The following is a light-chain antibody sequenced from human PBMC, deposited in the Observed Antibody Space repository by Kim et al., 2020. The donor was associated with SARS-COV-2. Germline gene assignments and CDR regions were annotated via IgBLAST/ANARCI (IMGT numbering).Light chain of an antibody. V-gene: IGKV1-5*03. CDR1: QNIRGW. J-gene: IGKJ1*01. CDR3: QQYDGYWT. CDR2: EAS. Sequence: SEFRGDMVTITVRSSQNIRGWLAWYQQKPGKAPKLLIQEASHLETGVPSRFSGSGSGKEFTFTITSLQPDDSATYYCQQYDGYWTFGQGTKVDIK.